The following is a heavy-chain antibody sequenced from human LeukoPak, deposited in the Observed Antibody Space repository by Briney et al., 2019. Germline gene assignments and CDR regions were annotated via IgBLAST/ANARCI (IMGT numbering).Heavy chain of an antibody. CDR2: INPDSGGT. CDR3: AREGDVVADVNWFDP. D-gene: IGHD2-2*01. V-gene: IGHV1-2*02. Sequence: GASVKVSCRASGYTFTSYYMHWVRQAPGQGLEWMGWINPDSGGTKYAQNFQGRVTMTRDTSISTLYMELSRLRFDDTAVYYCAREGDVVADVNWFDPWGQGTLVTISS. J-gene: IGHJ5*02. CDR1: GYTFTSYY.